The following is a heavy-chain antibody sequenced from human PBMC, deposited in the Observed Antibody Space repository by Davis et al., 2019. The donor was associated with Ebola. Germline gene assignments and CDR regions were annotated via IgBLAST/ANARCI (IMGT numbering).Heavy chain of an antibody. J-gene: IGHJ4*02. CDR3: AREGGEYSSSSVFDY. CDR2: IKQDGSEK. CDR1: GFTFSSYW. D-gene: IGHD6-6*01. Sequence: PGGSLRLSCAASGFTFSSYWMSWVRQAPGKGLEWVANIKQDGSEKYYVDSVKGRFTISRDNAKNTLYLQMNSLRAEDTAVYYCAREGGEYSSSSVFDYWGQGTLVTVSS. V-gene: IGHV3-7*01.